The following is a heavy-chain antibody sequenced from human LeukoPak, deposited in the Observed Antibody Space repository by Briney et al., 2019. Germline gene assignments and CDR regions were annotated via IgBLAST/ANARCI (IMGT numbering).Heavy chain of an antibody. Sequence: SETQSLTCIVSGGSISSCYWSWIRQPAGKGLEWIGHIYTSGSTKYNPSLKSRVTMSVDTSKNQFPLKLSSVTAADTAVYYCARDRGQLWLGYYYYYMDVWGKGTTVTVSS. CDR1: GGSISSCY. CDR2: IYTSGST. V-gene: IGHV4-4*07. J-gene: IGHJ6*03. CDR3: ARDRGQLWLGYYYYYMDV. D-gene: IGHD5-18*01.